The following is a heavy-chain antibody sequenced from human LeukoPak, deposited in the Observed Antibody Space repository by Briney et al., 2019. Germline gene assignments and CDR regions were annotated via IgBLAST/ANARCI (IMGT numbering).Heavy chain of an antibody. Sequence: KASETLSLTCTVSGGSISNYYWSWIRQPPGKGLEWTGYIYNSGSTDFNPSLKSRITMSVDTSKNQSSLKLSSVTAADTAVYYCARHSGYTISYWGQGTLVTVSS. CDR3: ARHSGYTISY. CDR1: GGSISNYY. V-gene: IGHV4-4*09. CDR2: IYNSGST. D-gene: IGHD3-22*01. J-gene: IGHJ4*02.